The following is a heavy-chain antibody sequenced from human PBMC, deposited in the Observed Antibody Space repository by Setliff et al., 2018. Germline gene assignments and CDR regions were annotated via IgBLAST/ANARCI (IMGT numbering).Heavy chain of an antibody. J-gene: IGHJ6*03. D-gene: IGHD3-10*01. CDR1: GGSISSYY. CDR3: ARSHYYASGNSHYYYMDV. Sequence: KPSETLSLTCTVSGGSISSYYWSWIRQPPGKALEWIGYFYHSASSNYNPSLKGRVTMSADTSKKQLYLSLTSVSVADTAMYYCARSHYYASGNSHYYYMDVWGKGTAVTVSS. CDR2: FYHSASS. V-gene: IGHV4-59*08.